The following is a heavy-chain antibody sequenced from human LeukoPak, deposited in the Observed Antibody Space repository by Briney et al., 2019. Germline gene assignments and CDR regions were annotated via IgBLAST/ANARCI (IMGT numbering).Heavy chain of an antibody. J-gene: IGHJ5*02. CDR2: IYYSGST. Sequence: SETLSLTCTGSGVSISSYYWSWIRQPPGKGLEWIGYIYYSGSTNYNPSLKSRVTISVDTSKNQFSLKLSSVTAADTAVYYCAGSYYDYVWGSYRYGNNWFDPWGQGTLVTVSS. D-gene: IGHD3-16*02. CDR3: AGSYYDYVWGSYRYGNNWFDP. V-gene: IGHV4-59*01. CDR1: GVSISSYY.